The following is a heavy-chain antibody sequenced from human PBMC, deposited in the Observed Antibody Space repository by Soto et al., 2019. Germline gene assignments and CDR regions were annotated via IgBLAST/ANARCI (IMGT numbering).Heavy chain of an antibody. D-gene: IGHD2-2*01. V-gene: IGHV3-21*01. CDR2: VSFRGDI. Sequence: GSLRLSCTASVFMFSSYTMNWVRQAPGEGLEWVSSVSFRGDIYYADSLEGRFTISRDDAKNSLYLQMHSLRAEDTAVYYCARGCSSASCYYYWGQGTLVTVSS. CDR1: VFMFSSYT. J-gene: IGHJ4*02. CDR3: ARGCSSASCYYY.